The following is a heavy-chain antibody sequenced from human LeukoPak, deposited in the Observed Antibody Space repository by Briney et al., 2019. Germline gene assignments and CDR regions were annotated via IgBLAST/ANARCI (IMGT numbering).Heavy chain of an antibody. V-gene: IGHV3-23*01. D-gene: IGHD6-6*01. CDR3: ATQLGACTSDV. Sequence: GGSLRLSCAASGFTFSSYAMSWVRQAPGKGLEWVSGIGGSGGSTYYADSVKGRFSISRDNSKNTLYLQMNSLRAADTALYYCATQLGACTSDVRRQPATVT. CDR2: IGGSGGST. J-gene: IGHJ6*01. CDR1: GFTFSSYA.